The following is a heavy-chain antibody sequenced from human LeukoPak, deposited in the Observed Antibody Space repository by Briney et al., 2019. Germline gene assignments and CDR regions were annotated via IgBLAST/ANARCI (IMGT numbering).Heavy chain of an antibody. D-gene: IGHD3-3*01. V-gene: IGHV1-18*01. CDR1: GYTFTTYG. J-gene: IGHJ4*02. CDR2: ITTYNGKT. Sequence: ASVKVSCKASGYTFTTYGISWVRQAPGQGLELMGWITTYNGKTDYAEKLQDRVTMTIDTSTSTAYMGLRSLRSDDTAVYYCARDSSTIFGVVAHHYWGQGTLVTVSS. CDR3: ARDSSTIFGVVAHHY.